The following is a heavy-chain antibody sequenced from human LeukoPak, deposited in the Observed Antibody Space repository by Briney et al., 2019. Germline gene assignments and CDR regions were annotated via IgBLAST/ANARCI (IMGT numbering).Heavy chain of an antibody. Sequence: PSETLSLTCTVSGCSISSYYWSWIRQPPGKGLEVIGYIYYSGSTNYNPSPKSRVTISVDTSKYQFSLKLSSVAAADTAGYYCARGLDDFWSGYYRFDYWGQGILVTVSS. CDR3: ARGLDDFWSGYYRFDY. J-gene: IGHJ4*02. CDR1: GCSISSYY. V-gene: IGHV4-59*01. CDR2: IYYSGST. D-gene: IGHD3-3*01.